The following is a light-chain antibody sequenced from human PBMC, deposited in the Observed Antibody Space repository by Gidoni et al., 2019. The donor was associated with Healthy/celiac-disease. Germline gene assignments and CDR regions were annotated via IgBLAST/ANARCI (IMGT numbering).Light chain of an antibody. CDR1: SSDVGSYNL. CDR3: CSYAGSSTRVV. V-gene: IGLV2-23*01. J-gene: IGLJ2*01. CDR2: EGS. Sequence: QSAMTQPAPVSGSPGQSITISCTGTSSDVGSYNLVSWYQQHPGKAPKLMIYEGSKRPSGVSNRFSGSKSGNTASLTISGLQAEDEADYYCCSYAGSSTRVVFGGGTKLTVL.